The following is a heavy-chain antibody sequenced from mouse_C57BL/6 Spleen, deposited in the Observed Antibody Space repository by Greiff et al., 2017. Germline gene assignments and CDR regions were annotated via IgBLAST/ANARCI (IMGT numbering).Heavy chain of an antibody. CDR1: GYTFTSYW. Sequence: VHLVESGPELVKPGASVKLSCKASGYTFTSYWMHWVKQRPGQGLEWIGNINPSNGGTNYNEKFKSKATLTVDKSSSTAYMQLSSLTSEDSAVYYCARSPYYYGSSYAMDYWGQGTSVTVSS. CDR3: ARSPYYYGSSYAMDY. V-gene: IGHV1-53*01. J-gene: IGHJ4*01. D-gene: IGHD1-1*01. CDR2: INPSNGGT.